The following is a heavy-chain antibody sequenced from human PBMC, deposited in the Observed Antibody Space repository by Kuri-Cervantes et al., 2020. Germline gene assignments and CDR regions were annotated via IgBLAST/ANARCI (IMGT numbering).Heavy chain of an antibody. J-gene: IGHJ3*02. Sequence: GGSLRLSCAASGFTFSSYGMHWVRQAPGKGLEWVAVIWYDGSNKYYADSVKGRFTITRDNSKNTLYLQMNSLRAEDTAVYHCAREWTGTTFFLSFAAFDIWGQGTMVTVSS. CDR1: GFTFSSYG. V-gene: IGHV3-33*01. CDR2: IWYDGSNK. CDR3: AREWTGTTFFLSFAAFDI. D-gene: IGHD1-1*01.